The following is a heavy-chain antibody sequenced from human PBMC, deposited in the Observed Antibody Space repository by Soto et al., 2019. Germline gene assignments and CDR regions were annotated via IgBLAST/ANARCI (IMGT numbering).Heavy chain of an antibody. CDR1: GYTLTHYY. CDR2: INPSTLGT. J-gene: IGHJ4*02. V-gene: IGHV1-46*01. CDR3: SRNGKTYDYYFFDN. D-gene: IGHD5-12*01. Sequence: QVQLVQSGAEVKKPGASVKASCKASGYTLTHYYMHWGRQAPGQGPEWAGVINPSTLGTSYAQMVQVRVTMTWDTATSAVYMALNRLISEDTSVYYGSRNGKTYDYYFFDNWGQGTLVTVSS.